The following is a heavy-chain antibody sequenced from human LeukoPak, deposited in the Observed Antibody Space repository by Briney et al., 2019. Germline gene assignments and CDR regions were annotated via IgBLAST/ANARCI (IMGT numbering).Heavy chain of an antibody. CDR1: GGSISGSY. J-gene: IGHJ3*02. Sequence: SETLSLTCTVSGGSISGSYWSWIRQPPGKGLEWIGYIYYSGSTNYNPSLKSRVTILVDTSNNQFSLRLNSVTAGDMAVYYCARENTMVRGAFDAFDIWGQGTMVTVSS. D-gene: IGHD3-10*01. CDR2: IYYSGST. V-gene: IGHV4-59*01. CDR3: ARENTMVRGAFDAFDI.